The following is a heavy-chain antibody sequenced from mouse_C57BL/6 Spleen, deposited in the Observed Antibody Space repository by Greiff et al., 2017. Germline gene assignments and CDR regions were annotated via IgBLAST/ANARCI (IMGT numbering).Heavy chain of an antibody. CDR3: ARRGLLLMDY. J-gene: IGHJ4*01. D-gene: IGHD1-1*01. Sequence: QVQLQQPGAELVMPGASVKLSCKASGYTFTSYWMHWVKQRPGQGLEWIGEIDPSDSYTNYNQKFKGKSTLTVDKSSSTAYMQLSSLTSEDSAVYYCARRGLLLMDYWGQGTSVTVSS. CDR1: GYTFTSYW. CDR2: IDPSDSYT. V-gene: IGHV1-69*01.